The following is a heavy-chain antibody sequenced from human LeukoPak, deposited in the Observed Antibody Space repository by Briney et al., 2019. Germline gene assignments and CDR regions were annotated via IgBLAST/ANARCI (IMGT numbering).Heavy chain of an antibody. J-gene: IGHJ4*02. CDR1: GSXFSTDT. V-gene: IGHV3-64D*09. D-gene: IGHD1-26*01. Sequence: GGSLRLSCSASGSXFSTDTMYWVPQAPGKGLEYVSGMTGDGGSIAYADTLKGRSTISRENSKHTVYLQMSGLRTEDTAVYYCARRSGGFDYWGQGTLVTVSS. CDR2: MTGDGGSI. CDR3: ARRSGGFDY.